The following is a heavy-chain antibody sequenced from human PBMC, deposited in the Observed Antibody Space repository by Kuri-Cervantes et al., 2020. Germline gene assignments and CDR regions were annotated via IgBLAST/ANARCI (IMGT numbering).Heavy chain of an antibody. CDR1: GFTFDDYA. D-gene: IGHD5-18*01. V-gene: IGHV3-9*01. J-gene: IGHJ4*02. CDR2: ISWNSGSI. CDR3: ASVYSYGYIPL. Sequence: SLTISCAASGFTFDDYAMHWVRQAPGKGLEWVSGISWNSGSIGYADSVKGRFTISRDNAKNSLYLQMNSLRDEDTAVYYCASVYSYGYIPLWGQGTLVTVSS.